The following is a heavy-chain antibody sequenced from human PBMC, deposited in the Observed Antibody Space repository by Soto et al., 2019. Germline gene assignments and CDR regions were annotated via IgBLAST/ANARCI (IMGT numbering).Heavy chain of an antibody. CDR2: IIPISETT. J-gene: IGHJ6*02. CDR1: GGTFSSLD. V-gene: IGHV1-69*06. CDR3: ASALLSHSYDSGGYDSYFHAMDV. Sequence: SVKVSCKASGGTFSSLDINWVRQAPGQGLEWMGGIIPISETTNYAQIFQGRVSIVADISTSTDYMELSRLRSEDTAVYDCASALLSHSYDSGGYDSYFHAMDVWGQGTPVTVSS. D-gene: IGHD3-22*01.